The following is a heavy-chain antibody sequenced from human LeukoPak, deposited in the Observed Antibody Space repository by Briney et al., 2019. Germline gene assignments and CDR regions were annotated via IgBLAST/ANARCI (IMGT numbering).Heavy chain of an antibody. CDR1: GGSISGGY. CDR3: AKSYFDYSTYYSYYFNL. Sequence: SETVSLTCTVSGGSISGGYWSWLRQPPGRGREWIGYVYTSGSTNYNPSLKSRATISVYTSKSQFPLKLSTVTAADTAVYFCAKSYFDYSTYYSYYFNLWGQGALVTVSS. V-gene: IGHV4-4*09. CDR2: VYTSGST. D-gene: IGHD4-11*01. J-gene: IGHJ4*02.